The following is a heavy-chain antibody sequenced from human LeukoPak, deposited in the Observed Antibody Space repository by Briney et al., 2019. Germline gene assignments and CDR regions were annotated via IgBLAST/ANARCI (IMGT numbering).Heavy chain of an antibody. V-gene: IGHV3-23*01. D-gene: IGHD5-24*01. CDR2: ISGSGGST. CDR3: AKGGPQFFDY. J-gene: IGHJ4*02. CDR1: GFTVSSNY. Sequence: GGSLRLSCAASGFTVSSNYMSWVRQAPGKGLEWVSAISGSGGSTYYADSVKGRFTISRDNSKSTLYLQMNSLRVEDTAIYYCAKGGPQFFDYWGQGTLVTVSS.